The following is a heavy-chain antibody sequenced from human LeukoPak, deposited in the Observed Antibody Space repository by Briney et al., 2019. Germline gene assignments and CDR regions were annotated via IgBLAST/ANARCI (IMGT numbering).Heavy chain of an antibody. Sequence: PSETLSLTCTVSGGSISSGDYYWSWIRQPPGKGLEWIGYIYYSGSTYYNPSLKSRVTISVDTSKNQFSLKLSSVTAADTAVYYCARDRYSTSLAYYFDYWGQGTLVTVSS. V-gene: IGHV4-30-4*08. D-gene: IGHD6-6*01. CDR2: IYYSGST. CDR1: GGSISSGDYY. CDR3: ARDRYSTSLAYYFDY. J-gene: IGHJ4*02.